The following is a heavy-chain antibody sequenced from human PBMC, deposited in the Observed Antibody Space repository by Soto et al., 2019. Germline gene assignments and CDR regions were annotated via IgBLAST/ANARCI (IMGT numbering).Heavy chain of an antibody. J-gene: IGHJ5*02. CDR1: GYTFTSYG. CDR3: ARDLGRADSSGYYWFDP. Sequence: ASVKVSCKASGYTFTSYGISWVRQAPGQGLEWMGWISAYNGNTNYAQKLQGRVTMTTDTSTSTAYMELRSLRSDDTAVYYCARDLGRADSSGYYWFDPWGRGTLVTVSS. D-gene: IGHD3-22*01. V-gene: IGHV1-18*04. CDR2: ISAYNGNT.